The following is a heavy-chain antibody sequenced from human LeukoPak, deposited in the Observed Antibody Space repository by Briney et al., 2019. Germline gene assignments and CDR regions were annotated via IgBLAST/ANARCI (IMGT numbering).Heavy chain of an antibody. V-gene: IGHV3-73*01. CDR1: GFTFSSDF. Sequence: GGSLRLSCVASGFTFSSDFMPWVRQASGKGLEWVGRIRSKANSYATAYAASVKGRFTISRDDSKNTAYLQMNSLKTEDTAVYYCTRVYRFRNPWGQGTLVTVSS. CDR2: IRSKANSYAT. D-gene: IGHD4-11*01. J-gene: IGHJ5*02. CDR3: TRVYRFRNP.